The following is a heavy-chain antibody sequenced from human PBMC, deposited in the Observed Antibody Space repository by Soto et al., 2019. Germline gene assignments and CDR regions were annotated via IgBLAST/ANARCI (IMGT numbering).Heavy chain of an antibody. V-gene: IGHV1-46*01. CDR2: INPSGGST. CDR3: AREKYNWNYYYYGMDV. CDR1: GYTFTSYY. J-gene: IGHJ6*02. D-gene: IGHD1-20*01. Sequence: GASVKVSCKASGYTFTSYYMHWVRQAPGQGLEWMGIINPSGGSTSYAQKFQGRVTMTRDTSTSTVYMELSSLRSEDTAVYYCAREKYNWNYYYYGMDVWGQGTTVPVS.